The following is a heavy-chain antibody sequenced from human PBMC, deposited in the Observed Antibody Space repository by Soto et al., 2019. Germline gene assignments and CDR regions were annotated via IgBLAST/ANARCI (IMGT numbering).Heavy chain of an antibody. D-gene: IGHD6-13*01. Sequence: EVQLVESGGGLVKPGGSLRLSCAASGFTFSNAWMNWVRQAPGKGLEWVGRIKSKTDGGTTDYAAPVKGRLTISREDSKNTLYLQMNSLKTEDTAVYYCTTAGSGAAAGTGAYYYYGMDVWGQGTTVTVSS. CDR2: IKSKTDGGTT. CDR3: TTAGSGAAAGTGAYYYYGMDV. V-gene: IGHV3-15*07. CDR1: GFTFSNAW. J-gene: IGHJ6*02.